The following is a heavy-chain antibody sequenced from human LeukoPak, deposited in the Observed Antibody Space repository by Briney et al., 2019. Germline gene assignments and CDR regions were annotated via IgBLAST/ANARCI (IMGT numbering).Heavy chain of an antibody. J-gene: IGHJ4*02. V-gene: IGHV4-34*01. CDR1: GGSFSGYY. D-gene: IGHD3-10*01. Sequence: PSETLSLTCAVYGGSFSGYYWSWIRQPPGKGLEWMGEINHSGSTNYNPSLKSRVTISVDTSKNQFSLKLSSVTAADTAVYYCARAYGSGSYCNYWGQGTLVTVSS. CDR2: INHSGST. CDR3: ARAYGSGSYCNY.